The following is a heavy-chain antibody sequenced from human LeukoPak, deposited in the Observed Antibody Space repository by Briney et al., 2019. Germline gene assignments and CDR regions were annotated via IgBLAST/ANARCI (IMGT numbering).Heavy chain of an antibody. CDR3: VKDLNSSGWLYYFDY. J-gene: IGHJ4*02. V-gene: IGHV3-64D*06. CDR1: GFIFSSYA. D-gene: IGHD6-19*01. CDR2: ISSNGGVT. Sequence: GGSLRLSCSASGFIFSSYAMHWVSQAPGKGLEYVSAISSNGGVTYFADSVKGRFTISRDNSKNTLYLHMSSLRAEDTAVCYCVKDLNSSGWLYYFDYWGQGTLVTVSS.